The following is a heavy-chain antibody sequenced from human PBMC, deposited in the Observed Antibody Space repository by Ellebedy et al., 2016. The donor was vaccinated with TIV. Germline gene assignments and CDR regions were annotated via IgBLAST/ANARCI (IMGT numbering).Heavy chain of an antibody. D-gene: IGHD6-19*01. CDR1: GGSVSSGSYY. CDR2: VYTSEST. V-gene: IGHV4-61*02. CDR3: VRGRIGVAEFGH. J-gene: IGHJ4*02. Sequence: SETLSLXXTVSGGSVSSGSYYWSWIRQPAGRRLEWIGRVYTSESTGVSTSYNPSLKSRVTMSLDTSKNRLSLELTSVTAADTAVYYCVRGRIGVAEFGHWGQGILVTVSS.